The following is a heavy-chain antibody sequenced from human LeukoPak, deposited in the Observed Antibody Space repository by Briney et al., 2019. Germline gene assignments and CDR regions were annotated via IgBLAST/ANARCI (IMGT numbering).Heavy chain of an antibody. V-gene: IGHV3-21*01. CDR1: GFTFRNYN. D-gene: IGHD3-10*01. CDR2: ISESSSFI. CDR3: ARGGSGSYSTPTDY. Sequence: PGGSLRLSCAASGFTFRNYNMNWVRQAPGKGLEWVSSISESSSFIQYADSLKGRFAISRDNAKNSLYLQMNSLRAEDTAVYYCARGGSGSYSTPTDYWGQGTLVTVSS. J-gene: IGHJ4*02.